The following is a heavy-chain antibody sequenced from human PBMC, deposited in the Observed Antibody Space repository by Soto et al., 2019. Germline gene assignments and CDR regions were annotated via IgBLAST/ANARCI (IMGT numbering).Heavy chain of an antibody. CDR1: GFTFSSYS. CDR3: ARDRYNWNYGYFDY. Sequence: GGSLRLSCAASGFTFSSYSMNWVRQAPGKGLEWVSYISSSSSTIYYADSVKGRFTISRDNAKNSLYLQMNSLRAEDTAVYYCARDRYNWNYGYFDYWGQGTLVTVSS. V-gene: IGHV3-48*01. D-gene: IGHD1-7*01. J-gene: IGHJ4*02. CDR2: ISSSSSTI.